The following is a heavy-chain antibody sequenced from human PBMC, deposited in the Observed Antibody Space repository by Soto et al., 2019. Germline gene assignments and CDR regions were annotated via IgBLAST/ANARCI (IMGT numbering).Heavy chain of an antibody. CDR3: AKCDIVVPPAYYMDF. V-gene: IGHV3-23*01. J-gene: IGHJ6*03. Sequence: EVQLLESGGGLVQPGGSLRLSCVASGFTFSSYAMSWVRQAPGKGLEWVSIVSGSGGATYYADSVKGRFTISKDNFKNTVYLQMNSLGAEDTAIYYCAKCDIVVPPAYYMDFWGKGTTVIVS. D-gene: IGHD2-15*01. CDR1: GFTFSSYA. CDR2: VSGSGGAT.